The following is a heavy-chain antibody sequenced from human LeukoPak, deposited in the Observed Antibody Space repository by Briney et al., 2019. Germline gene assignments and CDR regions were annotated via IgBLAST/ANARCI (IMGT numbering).Heavy chain of an antibody. CDR3: ARHSLYSSSWYSKKNWFDP. CDR2: INHSGST. V-gene: IGHV4-38-2*02. Sequence: PSETLSLTCTVSGYFISTGYYWGWIRQSPGKGLEWIGEINHSGSTNYNPSLKSRVTISVDTSKNQFSLKLSSVTAADTAVYYCARHSLYSSSWYSKKNWFDPWGQGTLVTVSS. J-gene: IGHJ5*02. D-gene: IGHD6-13*01. CDR1: GYFISTGYY.